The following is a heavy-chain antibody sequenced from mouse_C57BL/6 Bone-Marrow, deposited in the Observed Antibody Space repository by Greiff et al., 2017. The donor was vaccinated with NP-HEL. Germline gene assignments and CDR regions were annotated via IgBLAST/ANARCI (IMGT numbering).Heavy chain of an antibody. D-gene: IGHD2-3*01. CDR2: IYPGNSDT. CDR1: GYTFTSYW. V-gene: IGHV1-5*01. Sequence: VQLQRSGTVLARPGASVKMSCKTSGYTFTSYWMHWVKQRPGQGLEWIGAIYPGNSDTSYNQKFKGKAKLTAVTSASTAYMELSSLTNEDSAVYYCTRSYDGYYDYAMDYWGQGTSVTVSS. J-gene: IGHJ4*01. CDR3: TRSYDGYYDYAMDY.